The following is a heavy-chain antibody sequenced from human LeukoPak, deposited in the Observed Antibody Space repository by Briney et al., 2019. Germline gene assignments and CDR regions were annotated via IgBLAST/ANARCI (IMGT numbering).Heavy chain of an antibody. CDR2: ISSSGSTI. CDR3: ARVELAPYYYYMDV. J-gene: IGHJ6*03. D-gene: IGHD1-7*01. V-gene: IGHV3-48*03. CDR1: GFTFSSYA. Sequence: GGSLRLSCAASGFTFSSYAMSWVRQAPGKGLEWVSYISSSGSTIYYADSVKGRFTISRDNAKNSLYLRMNSLRAEDTAVYYCARVELAPYYYYMDVWGKGTTVTVSS.